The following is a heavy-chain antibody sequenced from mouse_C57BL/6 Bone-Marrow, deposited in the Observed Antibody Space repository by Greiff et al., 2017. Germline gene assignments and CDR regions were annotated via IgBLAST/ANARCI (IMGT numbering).Heavy chain of an antibody. CDR3: DRGGVLDYFDV. V-gene: IGHV6-6*01. CDR1: GFTFSDAW. J-gene: IGHJ2*01. Sequence: EVMLVESGGGLVQPGGSMKLSCAASGFTFSDAWMDWVRQSPEKGLEWVAEIRNKANNHATYYAESVKGRFTISRDDSKRGVYLQRSSLRAEDTCVYYSDRGGVLDYFDVWGKGTTLTVSS. CDR2: IRNKANNHAT.